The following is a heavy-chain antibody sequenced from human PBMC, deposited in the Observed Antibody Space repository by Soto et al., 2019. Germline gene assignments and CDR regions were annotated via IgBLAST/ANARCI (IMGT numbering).Heavy chain of an antibody. Sequence: QVQLQQWGAGLLKPSETLSLTCAVHGGSFSGYYWTWIRQTPGKGLEWIGEIEHSGSSNHNPSLKCRVDMSVDTSEKPVTLTLTTVTAADKAVYYCAGIRTDANGWVGQPYSLDYWGQGTLGTVSS. D-gene: IGHD2-15*01. CDR1: GGSFSGYY. CDR2: IEHSGSS. CDR3: AGIRTDANGWVGQPYSLDY. V-gene: IGHV4-34*01. J-gene: IGHJ4*02.